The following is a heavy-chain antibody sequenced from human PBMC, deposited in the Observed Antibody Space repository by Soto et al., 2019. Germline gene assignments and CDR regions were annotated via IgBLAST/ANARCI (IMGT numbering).Heavy chain of an antibody. J-gene: IGHJ6*03. Sequence: PGGSLRLSCAASGFTFSSYAMSWVRQAPGKGLEWVSAISGSGGSTYYADSVKGRFTISRDNSKDTLYLQMNSPRAEDTAVYYCAGVSFSSWEYYYYYYYMDVWGKGTTVTVSS. D-gene: IGHD6-13*01. V-gene: IGHV3-23*01. CDR2: ISGSGGST. CDR3: AGVSFSSWEYYYYYYYMDV. CDR1: GFTFSSYA.